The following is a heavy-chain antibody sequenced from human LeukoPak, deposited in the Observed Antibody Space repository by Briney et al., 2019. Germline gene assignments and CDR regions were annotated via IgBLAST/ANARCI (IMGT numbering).Heavy chain of an antibody. CDR3: ARGTGYCSSTSCSRIDP. D-gene: IGHD2-2*01. J-gene: IGHJ5*02. CDR1: GGSFSGYY. CDR2: INHSGST. V-gene: IGHV4-34*01. Sequence: SETLSLTCAVYGGSFSGYYWSWIRQPPGKGLEWIGEINHSGSTNYNPSLKSRVTISVDTSKNQFSLKLSSVTAADTAVYYCARGTGYCSSTSCSRIDPWGQGTLVNVSS.